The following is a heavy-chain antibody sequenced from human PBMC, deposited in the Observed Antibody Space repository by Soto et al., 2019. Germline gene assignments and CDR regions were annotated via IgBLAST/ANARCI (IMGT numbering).Heavy chain of an antibody. J-gene: IGHJ2*01. V-gene: IGHV3-66*01. CDR3: ARDKNLDYDFWSGYYGYWYYDL. D-gene: IGHD3-3*01. CDR1: GFTVSSNY. CDR2: IYSGGST. Sequence: GGSLRLSCAASGFTVSSNYMSWVRQAPGKGLEWVSVIYSGGSTYYADSVKGRFTISRDNSKNTLYLQMNSLRAEDTAVYYCARDKNLDYDFWSGYYGYWYYDLWGRGTLVTVSS.